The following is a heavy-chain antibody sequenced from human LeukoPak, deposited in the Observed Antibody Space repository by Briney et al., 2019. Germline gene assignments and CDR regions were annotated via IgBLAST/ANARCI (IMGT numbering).Heavy chain of an antibody. D-gene: IGHD5-18*01. V-gene: IGHV4-34*01. CDR1: GGSFSGYY. CDR2: INHSGST. J-gene: IGHJ4*02. CDR3: ARHATAMVPSTE. Sequence: SETLSLTCAVYGGSFSGYYWSWIRQPPGKGLEWIGEINHSGSTNYNPSLKSRVTISVDTSKNQFSLKLSSVTAADTAVYYCARHATAMVPSTEWGQGTLVTVSS.